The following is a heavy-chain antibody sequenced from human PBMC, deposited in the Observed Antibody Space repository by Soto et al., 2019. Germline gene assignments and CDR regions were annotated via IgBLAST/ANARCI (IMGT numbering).Heavy chain of an antibody. CDR3: ASDWGFDYGDYGGFGP. Sequence: QVQLVQSGAEVKKPGSSVKVSCKASGGTFSSYAISWVRQAPGQGLEWMGGIIPIFGTANYAQKFQGRVTMTADESTSTAYLELRSLRSEDTAVYYCASDWGFDYGDYGGFGPWGQGTLVTVSS. V-gene: IGHV1-69*12. D-gene: IGHD4-17*01. CDR2: IIPIFGTA. CDR1: GGTFSSYA. J-gene: IGHJ5*02.